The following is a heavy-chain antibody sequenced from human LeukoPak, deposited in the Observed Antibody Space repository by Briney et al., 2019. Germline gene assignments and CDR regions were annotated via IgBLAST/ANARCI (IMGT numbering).Heavy chain of an antibody. CDR1: GFTFSSYG. CDR2: ISYDGSNK. D-gene: IGHD2-15*01. V-gene: IGHV3-30*18. CDR3: AKVIPAGY. Sequence: SGGSLRLSCAASGFTFSSYGMHWVSQAPGKGLEWVAVISYDGSNKYYADSVKGRFTISRDNSKNTLYLQMNSLRAEDTAVYYCAKVIPAGYWGQGTLVTVSS. J-gene: IGHJ4*02.